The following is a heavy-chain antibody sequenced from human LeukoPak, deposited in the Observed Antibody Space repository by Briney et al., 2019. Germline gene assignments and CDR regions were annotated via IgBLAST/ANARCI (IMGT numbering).Heavy chain of an antibody. CDR3: ARHRGGIVTIDY. CDR2: VHYSGSA. J-gene: IGHJ4*02. Sequence: PGGSLRLSCAASRFTFSTYSMNWVRQAPGKGLEWIGSVHYSGSASYNPSLKSRVTVSVDTSKNQFSLKLSSVTAADTAVYYCARHRGGIVTIDYWGQGTLVTVSS. D-gene: IGHD3-16*01. CDR1: RFTFSTYSMN. V-gene: IGHV4-39*01.